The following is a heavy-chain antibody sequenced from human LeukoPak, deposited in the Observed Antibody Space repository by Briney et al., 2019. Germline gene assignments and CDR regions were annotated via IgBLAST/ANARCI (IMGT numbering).Heavy chain of an antibody. J-gene: IGHJ4*02. V-gene: IGHV4-34*01. Sequence: SETLSLTCAVYGGSFSGYYWSWFRQPPGKGLEWIGEINHSGSTNYNPSLKSRVTISVDTSKNQFSLKLSTVTAADTAVYYCARGHDSSGYYFDYWGQGTLVTVSS. CDR3: ARGHDSSGYYFDY. CDR1: GGSFSGYY. CDR2: INHSGST. D-gene: IGHD3-22*01.